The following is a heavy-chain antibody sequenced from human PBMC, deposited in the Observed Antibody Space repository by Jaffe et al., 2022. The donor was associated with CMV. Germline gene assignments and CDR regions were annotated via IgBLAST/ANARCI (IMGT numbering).Heavy chain of an antibody. CDR3: ARDYGDYSNPYGMDV. V-gene: IGHV4-59*01. D-gene: IGHD4-4*01. CDR2: IYYSGST. Sequence: QVQLQESGPGLVKPSETLSLTCTVSGGSISSYYWSWIRQPPGKGLEWIGYIYYSGSTNYNPSLKSRVTISVDTSKNQFSLKLSSVTAADTAVYYCARDYGDYSNPYGMDVWGQGTTVTVSS. J-gene: IGHJ6*02. CDR1: GGSISSYY.